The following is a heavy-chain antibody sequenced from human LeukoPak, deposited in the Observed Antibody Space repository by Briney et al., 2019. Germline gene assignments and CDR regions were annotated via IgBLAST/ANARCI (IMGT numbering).Heavy chain of an antibody. CDR1: GYSISSGYY. D-gene: IGHD3-10*01. J-gene: IGHJ5*02. CDR2: IYYRGST. CDR3: ARDSGTTGEVKFDP. V-gene: IGHV4-38-2*02. Sequence: SETLSLTCTVSGYSISSGYYWGWIRQPPGKGLEWIGSIYYRGSTYYNPSLKSRVTISVDTSKNQFSLKLSSVTAADTAVYYCARDSGTTGEVKFDPWGQGTLVTVSS.